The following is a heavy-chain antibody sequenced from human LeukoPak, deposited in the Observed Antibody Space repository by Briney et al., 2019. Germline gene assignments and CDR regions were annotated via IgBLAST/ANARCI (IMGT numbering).Heavy chain of an antibody. CDR3: ARVSGYGSGSYPSDP. V-gene: IGHV1-18*01. J-gene: IGHJ5*02. D-gene: IGHD3-10*01. CDR1: GYTFTSYG. Sequence: PSVKVSCKASGYTFTSYGISWVRQAPGQGLEWMGLISAYNGNTNYAQKLQGRVTMTTDTSTSTAYMELRSLRSDDTAVYYCARVSGYGSGSYPSDPWGQGTLVTVSS. CDR2: ISAYNGNT.